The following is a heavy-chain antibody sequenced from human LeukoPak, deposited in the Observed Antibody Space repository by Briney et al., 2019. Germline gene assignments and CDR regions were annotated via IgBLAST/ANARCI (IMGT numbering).Heavy chain of an antibody. CDR1: GVILSSYA. D-gene: IGHD2/OR15-2a*01. CDR3: AKDRVSPGFNWFDP. Sequence: RGGSLRLSCAASGVILSSYAMSWVRQAPGKGLEWVSAINGRGDNTYYADFVKGRFTISRDNSKSTVYLQMNSLRTEDTAVYYCAKDRVSPGFNWFDPWGQGTLVTVSS. CDR2: INGRGDNT. J-gene: IGHJ5*02. V-gene: IGHV3-23*01.